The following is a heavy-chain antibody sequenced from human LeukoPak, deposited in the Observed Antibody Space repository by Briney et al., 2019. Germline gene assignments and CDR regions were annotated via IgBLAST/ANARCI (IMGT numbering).Heavy chain of an antibody. Sequence: SETLSLTCSVSGGSIHSSFWNRIRLSPGKGLEWIGYISYSGRTNYSPSLKSRVTISIDTSKNQLSLTVTSVTAADTAVYYCARDRSGTYYTFDVWGQGTMVSVSA. CDR1: GGSIHSSF. J-gene: IGHJ3*01. D-gene: IGHD1-26*01. V-gene: IGHV4-59*13. CDR3: ARDRSGTYYTFDV. CDR2: ISYSGRT.